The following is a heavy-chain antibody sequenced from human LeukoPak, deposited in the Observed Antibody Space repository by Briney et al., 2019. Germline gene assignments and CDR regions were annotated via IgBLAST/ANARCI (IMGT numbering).Heavy chain of an antibody. J-gene: IGHJ4*02. V-gene: IGHV1-69*06. CDR1: GGTFSSYA. CDR2: IIPIFGTA. D-gene: IGHD6-13*01. CDR3: ATTGAAAGSGYYFDY. Sequence: ASVKVSCKASGGTFSSYAISWVRQAPGQGLEWMGGIIPIFGTANYAQKFQGRATITADKSTSTAYMELSSLRSEDTAVYYCATTGAAAGSGYYFDYWGQGTLVTVSS.